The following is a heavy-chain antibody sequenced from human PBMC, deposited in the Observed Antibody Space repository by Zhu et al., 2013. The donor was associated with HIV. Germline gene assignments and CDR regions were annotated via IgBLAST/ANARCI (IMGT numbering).Heavy chain of an antibody. CDR3: ARILRPIVVVPAAIDWFDP. CDR2: INPNSGGT. J-gene: IGHJ5*02. D-gene: IGHD2-2*01. V-gene: IGHV1-2*02. Sequence: QVQLVQSGAEVKKPGSSVKVSCKASGGTFSNYAISWVRQAPGQGLEWMGWINPNSGGTNYAQKFQGRVTMTRDTSISTAYMELSRLRSDDTAVYYCARILRPIVVVPAAIDWFDPWGQGTLVTVSS. CDR1: GGTFSNYA.